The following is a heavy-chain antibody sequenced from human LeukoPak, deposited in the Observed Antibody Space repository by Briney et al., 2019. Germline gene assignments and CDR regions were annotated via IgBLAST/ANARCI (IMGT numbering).Heavy chain of an antibody. CDR1: GFTFSSYS. CDR2: ISSSSSYI. D-gene: IGHD3-10*01. V-gene: IGHV3-21*01. CDR3: ARDGERGYFQY. J-gene: IGHJ4*02. Sequence: GGSLRLSCAASGFTFSSYSMNWVRQAPGKGLEWVSSISSSSSYIYYADSVKGRFTISRDNAKNSLFLQMNVLRAEDTAVYYCARDGERGYFQYWGQGTLVTVSS.